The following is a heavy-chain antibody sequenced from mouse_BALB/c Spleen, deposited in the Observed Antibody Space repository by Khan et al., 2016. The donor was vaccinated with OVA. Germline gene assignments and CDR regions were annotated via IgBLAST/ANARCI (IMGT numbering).Heavy chain of an antibody. D-gene: IGHD2-1*01. V-gene: IGHV1-77*01. CDR1: GYTFTDYD. J-gene: IGHJ4*01. CDR3: AKSVYGNSYAMDY. CDR2: IYPGGGRT. Sequence: VQLQESGPELVKPGASVKMSCKASGYTFTDYDIRWVKQRTGQGLEWIGEIYPGGGRTYYNEKFKGKANLTADKSSNTAYMQLSRLTHDDSAVVFCAKSVYGNSYAMDYGGQGTAVTVSS.